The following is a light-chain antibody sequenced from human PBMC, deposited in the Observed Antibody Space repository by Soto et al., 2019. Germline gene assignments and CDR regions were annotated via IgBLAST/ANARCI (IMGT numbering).Light chain of an antibody. J-gene: IGKJ2*01. CDR3: QNYHSLPYT. Sequence: DIQMTQSPSSLSASVGDRVTITCQASQDISNYLNWYQQKPGKAPNLLISDASNLEPGAPSRFSGGGSGTSFTVTINSLQPEDIATYYCQNYHSLPYTFGQGTRLEIK. CDR1: QDISNY. V-gene: IGKV1-33*01. CDR2: DAS.